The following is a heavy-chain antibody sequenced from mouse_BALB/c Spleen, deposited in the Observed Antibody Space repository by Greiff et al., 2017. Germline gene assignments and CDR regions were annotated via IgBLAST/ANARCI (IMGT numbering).Heavy chain of an antibody. J-gene: IGHJ1*01. CDR1: GYTFTSYV. D-gene: IGHD2-1*01. CDR3: ARTYGNYAWYFDV. CDR2: INPYNDGT. V-gene: IGHV1-14*01. Sequence: EVQRVESGPELVKPGASVKMSCKASGYTFTSYVMHWVKQKPGQGLEWIGYINPYNDGTKYNEKFKGKATLTSDKSSSTAYMELSSLTSEDSAVYYCARTYGNYAWYFDVWGAGTTVTVSS.